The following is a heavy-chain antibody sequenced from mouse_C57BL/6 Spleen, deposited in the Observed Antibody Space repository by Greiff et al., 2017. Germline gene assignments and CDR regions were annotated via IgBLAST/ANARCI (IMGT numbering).Heavy chain of an antibody. V-gene: IGHV5-16*01. CDR1: GFTFSDYY. CDR3: ARDVGFDY. Sequence: EVMLVESEGGLVQPGSSMKLSCTASGFTFSDYYMAWVRQVPEKGLEWVANINYDGSSTYYLDSLKSRFIISRDNAKNILYLQMSSLKSEDTATYYCARDVGFDYWGQGTTLTVSS. J-gene: IGHJ2*01. CDR2: INYDGSST.